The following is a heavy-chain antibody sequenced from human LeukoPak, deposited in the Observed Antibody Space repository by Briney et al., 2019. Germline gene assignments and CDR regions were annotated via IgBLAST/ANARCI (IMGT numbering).Heavy chain of an antibody. Sequence: GGSLRLSCAASGFTFSSYEMNWGRQAPGKGLEWVSYISSSGSTKYYADSVKGRFTISRDNAKNSLYLQMNSLRAEDTAVYYCARSRYDSSGYGLFDYWGQGTLVTVSS. CDR3: ARSRYDSSGYGLFDY. CDR2: ISSSGSTK. CDR1: GFTFSSYE. V-gene: IGHV3-48*03. J-gene: IGHJ4*02. D-gene: IGHD3-22*01.